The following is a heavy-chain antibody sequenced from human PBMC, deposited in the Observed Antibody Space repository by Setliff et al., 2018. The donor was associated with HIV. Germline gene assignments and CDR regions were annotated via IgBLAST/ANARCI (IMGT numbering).Heavy chain of an antibody. CDR1: GYTFAGYY. Sequence: ASVKVSCKASGYTFAGYYMHWVRQAPGQGLEWMGWINPNSGGTNYAQKFQGRVTMTRDTSISTAYMELSRLRSDDTAVYYCARDSLWSQAQWANPSNWLDPWGQGTLVTVSS. CDR3: ARDSLWSQAQWANPSNWLDP. D-gene: IGHD6-19*01. V-gene: IGHV1-2*02. J-gene: IGHJ5*02. CDR2: INPNSGGT.